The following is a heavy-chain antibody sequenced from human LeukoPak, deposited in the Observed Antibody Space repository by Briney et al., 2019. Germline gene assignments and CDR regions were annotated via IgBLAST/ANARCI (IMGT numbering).Heavy chain of an antibody. CDR1: GGSISSSSHY. V-gene: IGHV4-39*07. Sequence: SETLSLTCTVSGGSISSSSHYWGWIRQPPGRGLEWIGSIYHGETTYYNPSLKTRLTISLDTSKNQFSLKLSSVTAADTAVYYCASNWSDFDYWGQGILVTVSS. J-gene: IGHJ4*02. D-gene: IGHD1-1*01. CDR3: ASNWSDFDY. CDR2: IYHGETT.